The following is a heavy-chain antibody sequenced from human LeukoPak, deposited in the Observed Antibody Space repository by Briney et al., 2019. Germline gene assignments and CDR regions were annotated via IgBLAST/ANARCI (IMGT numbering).Heavy chain of an antibody. CDR1: GFTFSDYY. Sequence: GGSLRLPCAASGFTFSDYYMSWIRQAPGNGLEWVSYISSRSDFTNYADSVKGRFTISRDNAKNSLDLQMNSLRAEDTAVYYCVRTQYGSGSYFDDWGQGTLVTVSS. D-gene: IGHD3-10*01. CDR2: ISSRSDFT. J-gene: IGHJ5*02. CDR3: VRTQYGSGSYFDD. V-gene: IGHV3-11*03.